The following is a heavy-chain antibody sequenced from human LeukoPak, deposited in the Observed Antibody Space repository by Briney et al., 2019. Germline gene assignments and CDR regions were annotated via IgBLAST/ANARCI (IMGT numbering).Heavy chain of an antibody. D-gene: IGHD3-10*02. CDR1: GFNFSSFA. V-gene: IGHV3-74*01. CDR2: VNGDGNIT. Sequence: TGGSLRLSCTASGFNFSSFAMSWVRQAPGKGLLWLSRVNGDGNITTYADSVRGRFTISRDNAKNTLYLQMNGLRAEDTAVYYCARRGLVPAFDIWGQGTMVSVTS. CDR3: ARRGLVPAFDI. J-gene: IGHJ3*02.